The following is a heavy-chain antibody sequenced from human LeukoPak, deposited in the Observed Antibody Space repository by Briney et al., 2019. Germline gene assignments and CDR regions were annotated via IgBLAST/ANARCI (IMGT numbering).Heavy chain of an antibody. CDR3: AKFEYYVWGSYRPYYFDY. Sequence: GGSLRLSCAASGFTFSSYAMSWVRQAPGKGLEWVSAISGSGGSTYYADSVKGRFTISRDNSKDTLYLQVNSLRAEDTAVYYCAKFEYYVWGSYRPYYFDYWGQGTLVTVSS. V-gene: IGHV3-23*01. D-gene: IGHD3-16*02. CDR1: GFTFSSYA. CDR2: ISGSGGST. J-gene: IGHJ4*02.